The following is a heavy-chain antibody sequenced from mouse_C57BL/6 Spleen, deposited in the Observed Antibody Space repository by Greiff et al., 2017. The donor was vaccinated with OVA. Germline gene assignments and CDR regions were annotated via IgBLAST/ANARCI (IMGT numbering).Heavy chain of an antibody. V-gene: IGHV1-26*01. CDR3: AKIYEGYYEGCAY. Sequence: EVQLQQSGPELVKPGASVKISCKASGYTFTDYYMHWVQQSHGTSLEWIGDINPNNGGTSYTQKFKGQATLTVAKSSSTAYMELRSLTSEDSAVYNCAKIYEGYYEGCAYWGQGTLVTVSA. J-gene: IGHJ3*01. CDR1: GYTFTDYY. D-gene: IGHD2-3*01. CDR2: INPNNGGT.